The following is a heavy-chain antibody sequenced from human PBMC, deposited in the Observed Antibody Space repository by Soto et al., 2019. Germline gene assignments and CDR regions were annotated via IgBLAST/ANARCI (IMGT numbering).Heavy chain of an antibody. Sequence: QVQLQESGPGLVKPSQTLSLTCTVSGGSISSGGYYWSWIRQHPGKGLEWIGYIYYSGSTYYNPSLKSRVTISVDTSKNQFSLKLSSVTAADTAVYYCARDATGNPYYYYYMHVWGKGTTVTVSS. V-gene: IGHV4-31*03. J-gene: IGHJ6*03. CDR2: IYYSGST. CDR1: GGSISSGGYY. CDR3: ARDATGNPYYYYYMHV.